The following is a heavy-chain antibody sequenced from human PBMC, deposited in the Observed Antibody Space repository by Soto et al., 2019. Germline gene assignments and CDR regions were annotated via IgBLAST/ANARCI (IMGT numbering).Heavy chain of an antibody. Sequence: QVQLVESGGGLVKPGGSLRLSCAVSGFTFSDYYMTWIRQAPGKGLEWVSYISSSTRHTNYADSVKGRFTISRDNAKNSLFLQMNILRAEDTDGYYCARGRGAAADYFGFWGQGTLVTVSS. CDR3: ARGRGAAADYFGF. D-gene: IGHD1-26*01. V-gene: IGHV3-11*05. J-gene: IGHJ4*02. CDR1: GFTFSDYY. CDR2: ISSSTRHT.